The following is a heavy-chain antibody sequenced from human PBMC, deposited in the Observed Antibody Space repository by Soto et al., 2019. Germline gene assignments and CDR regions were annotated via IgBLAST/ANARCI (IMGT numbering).Heavy chain of an antibody. CDR3: VKERSGHSYADS. CDR2: ISGSGDRT. Sequence: EVQLLESGGGLVQPGGPLRLSCAASGFTFSNYAMSWLRQPPGKGLEWVSAISGSGDRTYYADSVKGRFTISRDNSKNTLYLQMNSLRAEDSAVYYCVKERSGHSYADSWGQGTLVTVSS. D-gene: IGHD5-18*01. J-gene: IGHJ4*02. CDR1: GFTFSNYA. V-gene: IGHV3-23*01.